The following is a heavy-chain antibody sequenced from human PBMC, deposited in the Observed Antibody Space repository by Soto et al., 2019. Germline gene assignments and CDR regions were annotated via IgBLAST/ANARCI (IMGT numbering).Heavy chain of an antibody. D-gene: IGHD2-2*02. J-gene: IGHJ4*02. Sequence: QVQLVQSGAEVKKPGSTVKVSCKASGGTFSSYTISWVRQAPGQGLEWMGRIIPILGIADYAKKFKGRVTITADKSTSTAYMELSSLRSEDTAVYYCAMEYCSSTSCYRDYWGQGTLVTVSS. V-gene: IGHV1-69*02. CDR2: IIPILGIA. CDR1: GGTFSSYT. CDR3: AMEYCSSTSCYRDY.